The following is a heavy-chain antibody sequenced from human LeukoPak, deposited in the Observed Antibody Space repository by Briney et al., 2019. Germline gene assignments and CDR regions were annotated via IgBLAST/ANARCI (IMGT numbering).Heavy chain of an antibody. CDR1: GYTFTSYG. CDR2: ISAYNGNT. V-gene: IGHV1-18*01. CDR3: ARGVEAAAGTFGVGMDV. J-gene: IGHJ6*03. Sequence: ASVKVSCKASGYTFTSYGISWVRQAPGQGLEWTGWISAYNGNTNYAQKLQGRVTMTTDTSTSTAYMELRSLRSDDTAVYYCARGVEAAAGTFGVGMDVWGKGTTVTVSS. D-gene: IGHD6-13*01.